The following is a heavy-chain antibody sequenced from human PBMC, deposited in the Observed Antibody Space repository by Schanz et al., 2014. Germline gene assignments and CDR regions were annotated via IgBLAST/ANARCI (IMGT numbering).Heavy chain of an antibody. CDR3: ARGGFGEVSYFDY. V-gene: IGHV3-66*02. CDR1: GFIVRSNY. D-gene: IGHD3-10*01. J-gene: IGHJ4*02. Sequence: EVQLVESGGGLVQPGGSLRLSCAVSGFIVRSNYMTWVRQAPGKGLEWVSFVHPGGSTYYPDSVKGRFTISRDNSKNTLYLQMNSLSPEDTAVYYCARGGFGEVSYFDYWGQGTLVTVSS. CDR2: VHPGGST.